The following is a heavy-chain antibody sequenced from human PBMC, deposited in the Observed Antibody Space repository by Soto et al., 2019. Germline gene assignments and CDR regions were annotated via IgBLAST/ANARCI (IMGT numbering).Heavy chain of an antibody. D-gene: IGHD2-2*01. Sequence: QVRLVQSGAEVKKPGSSVKVSCKASGGTFSSYAISWVRQAPGQGLEWMGGIIPIFGTANYAQKFQGRVTITADESTSTAYMELSSLRSEDTAVYYCARDVPCSSTSCYYYYYGMDVWGQGTTVTVSS. CDR2: IIPIFGTA. J-gene: IGHJ6*02. CDR1: GGTFSSYA. V-gene: IGHV1-69*01. CDR3: ARDVPCSSTSCYYYYYGMDV.